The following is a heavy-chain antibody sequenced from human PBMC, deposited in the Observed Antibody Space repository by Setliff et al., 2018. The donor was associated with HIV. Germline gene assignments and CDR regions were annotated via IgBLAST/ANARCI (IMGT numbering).Heavy chain of an antibody. Sequence: PSETLSLTCTVSGGSIKSGSYYWGWIRQPPGKGLEWIGSIYYSGNTYYNPSLKSRVTISEDTSRNQFSLRLSSVTAADTAIYYCARVPTSSWYVTTQRTKEYFHHWGQGTLVTVSS. CDR2: IYYSGNT. CDR3: ARVPTSSWYVTTQRTKEYFHH. V-gene: IGHV4-39*07. D-gene: IGHD6-13*01. CDR1: GGSIKSGSYY. J-gene: IGHJ1*01.